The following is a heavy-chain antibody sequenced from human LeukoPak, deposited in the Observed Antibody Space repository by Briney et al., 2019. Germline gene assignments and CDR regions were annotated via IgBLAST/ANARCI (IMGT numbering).Heavy chain of an antibody. CDR2: IYYSGNT. D-gene: IGHD7-27*01. CDR3: ARSLGAYYLDY. CDR1: GGSISSYY. V-gene: IGHV4-59*08. J-gene: IGHJ4*02. Sequence: PLETLSLTCTVSGGSISSYYWSWIRQPPGKGLEWIGYIYYSGNTNYNPSLKSRVTISVDTSKNQFSLKLSSVTAADTAVYYCARSLGAYYLDYWGQGTLVTVSS.